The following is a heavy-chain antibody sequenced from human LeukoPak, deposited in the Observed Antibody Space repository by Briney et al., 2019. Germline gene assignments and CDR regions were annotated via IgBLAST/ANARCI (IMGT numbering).Heavy chain of an antibody. CDR3: ARHPPGLRYFDP. Sequence: SETLSLTCTVSGGSISSYYWSWIRQPPGKGLEWIGCIYYSGNTSYIPSLKSRVTISVDTSKNQFSLRLNSVTAADTAFYYCARHPPGLRYFDPWGQGTLVTVSS. D-gene: IGHD3-9*01. V-gene: IGHV4-59*08. J-gene: IGHJ5*02. CDR2: IYYSGNT. CDR1: GGSISSYY.